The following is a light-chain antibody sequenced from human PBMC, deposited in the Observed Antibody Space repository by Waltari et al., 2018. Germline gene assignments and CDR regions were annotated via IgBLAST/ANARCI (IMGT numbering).Light chain of an antibody. Sequence: EIVMTQFPATLSVSPGDSVTLSCRASQSIRSDLAWYQQKPGQAPRLLIYSVSTRATGIPARFSGSGSETDFTLTISGLQSEDFADYYCQQYNNWPQITFGQGTRLEIK. J-gene: IGKJ5*01. V-gene: IGKV3-15*01. CDR1: QSIRSD. CDR2: SVS. CDR3: QQYNNWPQIT.